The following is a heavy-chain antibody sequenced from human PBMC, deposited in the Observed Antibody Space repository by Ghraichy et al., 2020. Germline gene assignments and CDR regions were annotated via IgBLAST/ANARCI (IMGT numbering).Heavy chain of an antibody. CDR1: GGSISSYY. J-gene: IGHJ6*02. Sequence: SETLSLTCTVSGGSISSYYWSWIRQPPGKGLEWIGYIYYSGSTNYNPSLKSRVTISVDTSKNQFSLKLSSVTAADTAVYYCARDKQYSSSRYHSEGMDVWGQGTTVTVSS. D-gene: IGHD6-6*01. V-gene: IGHV4-59*01. CDR3: ARDKQYSSSRYHSEGMDV. CDR2: IYYSGST.